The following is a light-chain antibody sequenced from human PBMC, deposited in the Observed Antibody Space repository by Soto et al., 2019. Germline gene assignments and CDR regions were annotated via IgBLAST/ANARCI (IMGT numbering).Light chain of an antibody. CDR3: SSYAGTTNLV. CDR1: GSDVGGYDY. CDR2: EVI. Sequence: QSALTQPPSASGSPGQSVTISCTGTGSDVGGYDYVSWYQLHPGGAPKLIIYEVIRRPSGVPDRFSGSKSGNTASLTVSGLQADDEADYFCSSYAGTTNLVFGGGTKPTVL. V-gene: IGLV2-8*01. J-gene: IGLJ3*02.